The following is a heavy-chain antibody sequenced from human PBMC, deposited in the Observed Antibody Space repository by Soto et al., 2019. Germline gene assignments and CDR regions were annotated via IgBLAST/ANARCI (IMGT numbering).Heavy chain of an antibody. CDR1: GGSISSGGYY. Sequence: PSETLSLTCTVSGGSISSGGYYWSWIRQPPGKGLEWIGYIYHSGSTYYNPSLKSRVTISVDRSKNQFSLKLSSVTAADTAVYYCAGGPPVFTQHGGQATLVTVSS. D-gene: IGHD3-16*01. J-gene: IGHJ1*01. V-gene: IGHV4-30-2*01. CDR3: AGGPPVFTQH. CDR2: IYHSGST.